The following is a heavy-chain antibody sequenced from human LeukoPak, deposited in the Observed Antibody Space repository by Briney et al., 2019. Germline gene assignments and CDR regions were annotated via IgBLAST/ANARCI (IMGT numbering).Heavy chain of an antibody. CDR2: IFSGGST. CDR3: ARTLPGSYSDC. Sequence: GGSLRLSCAASGFSVSSNYMSWVRQAPGKGLEWVSVIFSGGSTYYADSVKGQFTISRDDSKNTVYLQLNSLRAEDTAVYYCARTLPGSYSDCWGQGTLVAVS. J-gene: IGHJ4*02. CDR1: GFSVSSNY. D-gene: IGHD7-27*01. V-gene: IGHV3-53*01.